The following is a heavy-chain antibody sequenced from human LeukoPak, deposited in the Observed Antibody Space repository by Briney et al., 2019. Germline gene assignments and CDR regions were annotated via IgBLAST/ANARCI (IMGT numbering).Heavy chain of an antibody. CDR1: GGSISNYY. CDR2: IYSSGST. D-gene: IGHD6-6*01. CDR3: ARLEYSTSSPFAY. V-gene: IGHV4-4*09. J-gene: IGHJ4*02. Sequence: SETLSLTCTVSGGSISNYYWSWIRQPPGKGLEWIGYIYSSGSTNYNPSLKSRVTISVDTSKNQFSLELSSVTAADTAVYYCARLEYSTSSPFAYWGQGTLVTVSS.